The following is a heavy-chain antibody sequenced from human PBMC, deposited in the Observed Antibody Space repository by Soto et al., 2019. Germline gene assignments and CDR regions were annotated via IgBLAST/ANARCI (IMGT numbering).Heavy chain of an antibody. Sequence: GGSLRLSCRASGFTLSTCNMNWVRQTPGKGLEWISYFSRGGTIEYANPLKDRFTVSRDKAKNSFFLEMNSLGDEDTALYYCARDNPGSYYTDFWGQGTLVTVSS. CDR3: ARDNPGSYYTDF. V-gene: IGHV3-48*02. D-gene: IGHD1-26*01. CDR1: GFTLSTCN. J-gene: IGHJ4*02. CDR2: FSRGGTI.